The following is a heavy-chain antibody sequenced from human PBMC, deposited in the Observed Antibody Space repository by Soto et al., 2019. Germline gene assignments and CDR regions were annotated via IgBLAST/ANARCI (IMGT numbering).Heavy chain of an antibody. Sequence: PSETLSLTCTVSGGSISSGDYYWSWIRQPPGKGLEWIGYIYYSGSTYYNPSLKSRVTISVDTSKNQFSLKLSSVTAADTAVYYCARDLYDILTGHPYYGMDVWGQGTTVTVSS. V-gene: IGHV4-30-4*01. D-gene: IGHD3-9*01. J-gene: IGHJ6*02. CDR1: GGSISSGDYY. CDR3: ARDLYDILTGHPYYGMDV. CDR2: IYYSGST.